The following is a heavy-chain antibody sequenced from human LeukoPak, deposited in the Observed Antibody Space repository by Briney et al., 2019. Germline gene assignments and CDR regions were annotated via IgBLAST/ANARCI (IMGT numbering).Heavy chain of an antibody. CDR1: GFTFSRNS. J-gene: IGHJ3*02. Sequence: GGSLRLSCAASGFTFSRNSMSWVRQAPGKGLEWVSGISGSSDIIHYADSVKGRFTISRDNSKNTLYLQMNSLRAEDTAVYYCAKDSIVYNGVYDAFDIWGPGTMVTVSS. CDR3: AKDSIVYNGVYDAFDI. CDR2: ISGSSDII. D-gene: IGHD5-24*01. V-gene: IGHV3-23*01.